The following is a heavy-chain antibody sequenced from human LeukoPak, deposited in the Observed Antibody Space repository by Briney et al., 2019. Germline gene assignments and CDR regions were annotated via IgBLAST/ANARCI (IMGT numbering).Heavy chain of an antibody. CDR1: GYSFTSYW. J-gene: IGHJ6*02. Sequence: GESLKISCKGSGYSFTSYWIGWVRQMPGKGLEWIGIIYPGDSDTRYSPSFQGQVTISADKSISTAYLQWSSLKASDTAMYYCARTALNMVRGGGPYYYYGMDVWGQGTTVTVSS. V-gene: IGHV5-51*01. CDR2: IYPGDSDT. CDR3: ARTALNMVRGGGPYYYYGMDV. D-gene: IGHD3-10*01.